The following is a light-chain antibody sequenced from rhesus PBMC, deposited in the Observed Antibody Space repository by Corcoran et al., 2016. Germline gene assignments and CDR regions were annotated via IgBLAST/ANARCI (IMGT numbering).Light chain of an antibody. V-gene: IGKV2-104*02. CDR2: DVS. CDR1: QSLLDSEDGNTY. CDR3: MQALEFPYS. J-gene: IGKJ2*01. Sequence: DIVMTQTPLSLPVTPGEPASISCRSSQSLLDSEDGNTYLDWFLQKPGQSPQLLFYDVSNRAYGVPYRVSGRGSDTDFTIKISRVEAEDVGVYCYMQALEFPYSFGQGTKVEIK.